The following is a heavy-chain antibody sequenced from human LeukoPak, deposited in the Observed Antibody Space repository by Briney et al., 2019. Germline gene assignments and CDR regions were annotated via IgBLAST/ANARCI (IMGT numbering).Heavy chain of an antibody. V-gene: IGHV3-9*01. CDR1: GFTFDDYA. CDR2: ISWNSGSI. D-gene: IGHD6-13*01. Sequence: GGSLRLSCAASGFTFDDYAMHWVRQAPGKGLEWVSGISWNSGSIGYADSVKGRFTISRDNVKNTLYLQMNSLRAEDTAVYYCARGSSSWRNAFDIWGQGTMVTVSS. CDR3: ARGSSSWRNAFDI. J-gene: IGHJ3*02.